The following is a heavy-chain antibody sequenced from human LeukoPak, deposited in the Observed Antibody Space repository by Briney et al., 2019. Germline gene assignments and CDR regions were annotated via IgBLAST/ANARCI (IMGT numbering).Heavy chain of an antibody. V-gene: IGHV4-31*11. J-gene: IGHJ4*02. CDR2: ISYGGNT. CDR3: ARAPVATPSEFDY. CDR1: GDSISSGGYW. D-gene: IGHD5-12*01. Sequence: PSQTLSLTCAVSGDSISSGGYWWSWIRQHPGKGPEWIGYISYGGNTYYNPSLKGRVAISADTPKNQFSLKLSSTTAADTAVYYCARAPVATPSEFDYWGQGTLVTVSS.